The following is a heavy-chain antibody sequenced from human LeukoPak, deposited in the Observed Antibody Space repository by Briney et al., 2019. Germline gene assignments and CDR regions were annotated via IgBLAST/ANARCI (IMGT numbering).Heavy chain of an antibody. CDR1: GYTFTSYG. Sequence: ASVKVSCKASGYTFTSYGISWVRQATGQGLEWMGWMNPNSGNTGYAQKFQGRVTMTRNTSISTAYMELSSLRSEDTAVYYCARGLGRSWFYYDSSGYFDYWGQGTLVTVSS. J-gene: IGHJ4*02. V-gene: IGHV1-8*02. CDR3: ARGLGRSWFYYDSSGYFDY. D-gene: IGHD3-22*01. CDR2: MNPNSGNT.